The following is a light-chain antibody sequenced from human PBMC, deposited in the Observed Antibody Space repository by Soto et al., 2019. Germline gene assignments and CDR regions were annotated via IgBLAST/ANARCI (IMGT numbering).Light chain of an antibody. V-gene: IGKV3-20*01. CDR1: QSVSSSV. J-gene: IGKJ1*01. Sequence: EVVVTQSPDTLSLSPGETATLSCRASQSVSSSVAWYQHKPGQSPRLVVYSGDKRAPGIPPRFSGSGSGTDFTLTISSLESDDFAVYYCQQYGSSPRTFGQGTKVDIK. CDR2: SGD. CDR3: QQYGSSPRT.